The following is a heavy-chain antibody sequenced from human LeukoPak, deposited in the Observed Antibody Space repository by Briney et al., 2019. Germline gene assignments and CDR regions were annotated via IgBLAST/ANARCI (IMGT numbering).Heavy chain of an antibody. CDR3: AKSRGYNYGNSLDH. D-gene: IGHD5-18*01. CDR2: ISGSGGTT. V-gene: IGHV3-23*01. Sequence: GGSLRLSCAASGFTFSSYAMSWVRQAPGKGLEWVPSISGSGGTTYYADSVKGRFTISRDNSKNTLYLQMNSLRAEDTAAYYCAKSRGYNYGNSLDHWGQGTLVTVSS. CDR1: GFTFSSYA. J-gene: IGHJ4*02.